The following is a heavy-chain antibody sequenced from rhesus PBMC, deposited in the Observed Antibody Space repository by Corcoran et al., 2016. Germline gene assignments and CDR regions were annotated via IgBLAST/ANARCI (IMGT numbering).Heavy chain of an antibody. Sequence: QVQLQESGPGLVKPSENLSLTCAVSGGSISSSNWWTWILQSPGTGLDWIGYVYGAPGTPSYHPTLRGRVPISTDTSKSQCSLRLTSVAAADTAVYYCARMELGGHGTPYYYALDSWGQGVLVTVSS. CDR3: ARMELGGHGTPYYYALDS. J-gene: IGHJ6*01. CDR1: GGSISSSNW. V-gene: IGHV4-92*01. CDR2: VYGAPGTP. D-gene: IGHD1-32*01.